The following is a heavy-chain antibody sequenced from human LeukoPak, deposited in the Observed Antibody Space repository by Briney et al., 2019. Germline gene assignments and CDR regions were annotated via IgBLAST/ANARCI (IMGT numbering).Heavy chain of an antibody. D-gene: IGHD3-10*01. Sequence: GGSLRLSCAASGFTFSSYGMHWVRQAPGKGLEWVAFIRYDGSNKYYADSVKGRFTISRDNSKNTLYLQMNSLRAEDTAVYYCAKDGERLLWFGELPPDYWGQGTLVTVSS. V-gene: IGHV3-30*02. J-gene: IGHJ4*02. CDR2: IRYDGSNK. CDR1: GFTFSSYG. CDR3: AKDGERLLWFGELPPDY.